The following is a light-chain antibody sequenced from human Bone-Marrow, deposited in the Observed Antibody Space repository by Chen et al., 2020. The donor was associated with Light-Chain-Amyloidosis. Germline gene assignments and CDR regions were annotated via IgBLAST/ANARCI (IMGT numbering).Light chain of an antibody. V-gene: IGKV1-39*01. CDR2: AAS. CDR1: QSVTNY. J-gene: IGKJ1*01. Sequence: DIQMTQSPSSLPASVGDRVTITCRTRQSVTNYLNWYQQKPGKAPRILIYAASTLHTGVPSRFSGSGFGTDFTLTISGLQPEDFATYYCQQSYSSPPFGPGTKVE. CDR3: QQSYSSPP.